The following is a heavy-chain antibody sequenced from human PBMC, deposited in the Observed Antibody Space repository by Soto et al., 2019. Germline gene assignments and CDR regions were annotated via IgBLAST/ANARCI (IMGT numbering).Heavy chain of an antibody. D-gene: IGHD3-9*01. J-gene: IGHJ6*02. Sequence: PSETLSLTCAVYGGSFSGYYWSWIRQPPGKGLEWIGEINHSGSTNYNPSLKSRVTISVDTSKNQFSLKLSSVTAADTAVYYCARVGVYDILTGPSIHTYGMDVWGQGTTVTVSS. V-gene: IGHV4-34*01. CDR1: GGSFSGYY. CDR2: INHSGST. CDR3: ARVGVYDILTGPSIHTYGMDV.